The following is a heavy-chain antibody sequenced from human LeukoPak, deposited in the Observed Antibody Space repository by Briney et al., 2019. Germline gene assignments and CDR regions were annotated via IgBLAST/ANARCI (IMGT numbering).Heavy chain of an antibody. Sequence: GGSLRLSCAASGFTFSSHTFNWVRQAPGKGLEWLSYISTTGSTIYYADSVKGRFTISRDNAQNSLFLQMDSLRDEDTAVYYCVRDQWFGSAWGQGTLVTVSS. D-gene: IGHD3-10*01. CDR3: VRDQWFGSA. CDR1: GFTFSSHT. J-gene: IGHJ5*02. V-gene: IGHV3-48*02. CDR2: ISTTGSTI.